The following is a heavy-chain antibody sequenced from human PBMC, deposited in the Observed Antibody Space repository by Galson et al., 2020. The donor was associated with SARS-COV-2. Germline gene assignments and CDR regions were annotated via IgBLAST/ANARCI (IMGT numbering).Heavy chain of an antibody. D-gene: IGHD3-3*01. Sequence: GESLKISCTASGFTFGDYAMSWFRQAPGKGLEWVGFIRSKAYGGTTEYAASVKGRFTISRDDSKSIDYLQMNSLKTEETAVYYCTRDEELRFLEWPTEAFDIWGQGTMVTVSS. J-gene: IGHJ3*02. V-gene: IGHV3-49*03. CDR3: TRDEELRFLEWPTEAFDI. CDR1: GFTFGDYA. CDR2: IRSKAYGGTT.